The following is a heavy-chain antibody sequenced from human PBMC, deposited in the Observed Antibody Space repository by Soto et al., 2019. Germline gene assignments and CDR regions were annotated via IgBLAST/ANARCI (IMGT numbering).Heavy chain of an antibody. V-gene: IGHV4-59*08. CDR1: GGSISSYY. CDR2: IYYSGST. J-gene: IGHJ6*03. D-gene: IGHD6-19*01. Sequence: SETLPLPCTASGGSISSYYWSWIRPPPGKGLEWIGYIYYSGSTNYNPSLKSRVTISVDTSKNQFSLKLSTVTSAHKAEYYSARQGQGYSSGWLGRTDYYYYCMKVWSKGTTVIVSS. CDR3: ARQGQGYSSGWLGRTDYYYYCMKV.